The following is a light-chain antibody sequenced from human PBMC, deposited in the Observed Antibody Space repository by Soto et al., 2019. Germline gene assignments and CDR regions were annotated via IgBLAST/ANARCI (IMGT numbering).Light chain of an antibody. CDR2: GAS. J-gene: IGKJ1*01. CDR1: QTISHY. Sequence: DIQMTQSPSTLSASVRDRVTITCRASQTISHYLAWYQQKPGKAPKLLIYGASSLARGVPSRFTGSGSGTEFTLTIISLQPDDFATYFCQHYTSYSGTFGQGSMV. CDR3: QHYTSYSGT. V-gene: IGKV1-5*01.